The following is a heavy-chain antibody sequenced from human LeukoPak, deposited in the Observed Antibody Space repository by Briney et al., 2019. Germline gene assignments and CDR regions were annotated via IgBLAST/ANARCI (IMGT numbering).Heavy chain of an antibody. D-gene: IGHD3-22*01. CDR2: ISAYNGDT. Sequence: ASVKVSCKASGYTFFNYGISWVRQAPEQGLEWMGWISAYNGDTKYAQKLQGRVTMTTDTSTRTAYMELRSLRSDDTAVYFCARAGYYDSSGYYHFDYWGQGALVTVSS. CDR1: GYTFFNYG. J-gene: IGHJ4*02. V-gene: IGHV1-18*01. CDR3: ARAGYYDSSGYYHFDY.